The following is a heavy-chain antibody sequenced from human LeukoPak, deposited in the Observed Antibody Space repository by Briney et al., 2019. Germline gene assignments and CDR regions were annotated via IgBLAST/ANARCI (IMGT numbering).Heavy chain of an antibody. CDR3: ASGYCSGGSCYLFDY. J-gene: IGHJ4*02. D-gene: IGHD2-15*01. CDR2: IYYSGST. CDR1: GGSISSHY. V-gene: IGHV4-59*11. Sequence: SETLSLTCTVSGGSISSHYWSWIRQPPGKGLEWIGYIYYSGSTNYNPSLKSRVTISVDTSKNQFSLKLSSVTAADTAVYYCASGYCSGGSCYLFDYWGQGTLVTASS.